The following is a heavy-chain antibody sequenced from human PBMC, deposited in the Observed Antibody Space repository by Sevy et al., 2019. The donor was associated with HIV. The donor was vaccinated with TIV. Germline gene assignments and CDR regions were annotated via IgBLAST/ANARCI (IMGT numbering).Heavy chain of an antibody. J-gene: IGHJ6*02. CDR3: ASDSKGGLDV. D-gene: IGHD4-4*01. V-gene: IGHV3-7*01. Sequence: GGSLRLSCTASGFSFRSYWMTWVRQAPGMGLEWVANIKLDGDEKYYVESLKGRFTISRENVKNSLYLQMKNLGALNTAVYSCASDSKGGLDVWGQGTTVTVSS. CDR1: GFSFRSYW. CDR2: IKLDGDEK.